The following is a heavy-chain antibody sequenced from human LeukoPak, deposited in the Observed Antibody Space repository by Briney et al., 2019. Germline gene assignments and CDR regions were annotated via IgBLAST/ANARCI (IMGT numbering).Heavy chain of an antibody. D-gene: IGHD3-10*01. CDR1: GGTFSSYA. V-gene: IGHV1-69*04. J-gene: IGHJ4*02. CDR3: ASPMTYYYGSGSQN. CDR2: IIPILGIA. Sequence: SVKVSCKASGGTFSSYAISWVRQAPGQGLEWMGRIIPILGIANYAQKFQGRVTITADKSTSTAYMELSGLRSEDTAVYYCASPMTYYYGSGSQNWGQGTLVTVSS.